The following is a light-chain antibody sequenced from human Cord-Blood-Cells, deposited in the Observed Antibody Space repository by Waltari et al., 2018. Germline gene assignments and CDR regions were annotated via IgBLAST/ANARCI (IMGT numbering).Light chain of an antibody. CDR1: QNVSSY. CDR2: DAS. CDR3: QQRSNWPYT. Sequence: DIVFTQTPATQSLSPGERATRSCRASQNVSSYLAWYQQKPGKAPRLLIYDASNRATGIPARFSGSGSGTDFTLTINSLEPEDFAVYYCQQRSNWPYTFGQGTTLEIK. J-gene: IGKJ2*01. V-gene: IGKV3-11*01.